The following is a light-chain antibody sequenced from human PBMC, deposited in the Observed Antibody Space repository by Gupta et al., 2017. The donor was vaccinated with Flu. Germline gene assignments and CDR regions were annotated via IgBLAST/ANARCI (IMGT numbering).Light chain of an antibody. J-gene: IGLJ1*01. V-gene: IGLV1-44*01. CDR2: GSN. CDR1: SSNLGSNA. CDR3: SAWDDSLNRHYV. Sequence: QSALSPAPSASGTPGQRVTNSCSGSSSNLGSNAVNCYQQVPGTSPNLLIYGSNQRPSGVPDPFAGSKSGTSTSLAIRRLQSEDEADYYYSAWDDSLNRHYVFGTGTKVTVL.